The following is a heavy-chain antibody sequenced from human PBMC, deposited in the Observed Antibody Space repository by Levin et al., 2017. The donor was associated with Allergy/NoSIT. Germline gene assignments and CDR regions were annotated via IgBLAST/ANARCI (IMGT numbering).Heavy chain of an antibody. J-gene: IGHJ4*02. CDR3: AKDFGRASSGWYFFDY. D-gene: IGHD6-19*01. Sequence: GESLKISCAASGFTFSSYGMHWVRQAPGKGLEWVAVISYDGSNKYYADSVKGRFTISRDNSKNTLYLQMNSLRAEDTAVYYCAKDFGRASSGWYFFDYWGQGTLVTVSS. V-gene: IGHV3-30*18. CDR1: GFTFSSYG. CDR2: ISYDGSNK.